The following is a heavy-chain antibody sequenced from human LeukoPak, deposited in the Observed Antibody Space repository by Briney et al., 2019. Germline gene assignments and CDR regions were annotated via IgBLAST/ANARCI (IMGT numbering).Heavy chain of an antibody. V-gene: IGHV3-33*06. CDR1: GFTFSSYG. D-gene: IGHD3-22*01. Sequence: GGSLRLSCAASGFTFSSYGMHWVRQAPGKGLEWVAVIWYDGSNKYYADSVKGRFTIPRDNSKNTLYLQMNSLRAEDTAVYYCANDRTYYDSSGYPTNAFDIWGQGTMVTVSS. CDR3: ANDRTYYDSSGYPTNAFDI. J-gene: IGHJ3*02. CDR2: IWYDGSNK.